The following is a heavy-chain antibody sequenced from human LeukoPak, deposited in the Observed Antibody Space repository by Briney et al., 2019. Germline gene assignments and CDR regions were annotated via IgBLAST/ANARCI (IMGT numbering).Heavy chain of an antibody. J-gene: IGHJ4*02. CDR3: ARVGRSTVGGY. CDR2: ISRSGSSI. Sequence: GGSLRLSCAASGFTFSNYEMSWVRQAPGKGLEWVSYISRSGSSIYYADSVKGRFTISRDNAENSLYLQMNTLRAEDTAVYYCARVGRSTVGGYWGQGTLVTVSS. CDR1: GFTFSNYE. V-gene: IGHV3-48*03. D-gene: IGHD4-23*01.